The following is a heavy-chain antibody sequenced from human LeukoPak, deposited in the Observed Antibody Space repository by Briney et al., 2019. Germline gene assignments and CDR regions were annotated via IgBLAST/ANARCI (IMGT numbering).Heavy chain of an antibody. J-gene: IGHJ5*02. Sequence: ASVKVSCKASGHTFTSYDINWVRQATGQGLEWMGWMNPNSGNTGYAQKFQGRVTMTRNTSISTAYMELSSLRSEDTAVYYCARDEGIVVVPAAIRGEYNWFDPWGQGTLVTVSS. CDR2: MNPNSGNT. CDR1: GHTFTSYD. V-gene: IGHV1-8*01. CDR3: ARDEGIVVVPAAIRGEYNWFDP. D-gene: IGHD2-2*02.